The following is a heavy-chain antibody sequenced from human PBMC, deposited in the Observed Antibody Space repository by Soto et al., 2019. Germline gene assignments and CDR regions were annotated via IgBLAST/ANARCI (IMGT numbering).Heavy chain of an antibody. D-gene: IGHD6-19*01. CDR3: GKSSYWSPLLDY. CDR1: QYTFSNYY. Sequence: QVQLVQSGAEVTEPGASVKVSCKASQYTFSNYYLHWVRQAPGQRPEWMGWINNGGGTIYAQEFQGRLTLTRDTSITTAYKEVTRLSSGDTGFYFWGKSSYWSPLLDYRGQGTLVTVSS. J-gene: IGHJ4*02. V-gene: IGHV1-2*02. CDR2: INNGGGT.